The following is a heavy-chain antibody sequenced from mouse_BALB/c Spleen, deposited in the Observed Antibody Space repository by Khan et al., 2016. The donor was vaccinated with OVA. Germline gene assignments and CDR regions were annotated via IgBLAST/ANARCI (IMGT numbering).Heavy chain of an antibody. D-gene: IGHD1-1*01. CDR1: GSIFTEYA. V-gene: IGHV1S137*01. J-gene: IGHJ3*01. Sequence: QVQLQQSGTELVRPGVSVKISCKGSGSIFTEYAMNWVKESHEKSLEWIGVISTYYGDARYNQKFKGKATMTVDKSSNTAYMELARLTSADSAIYYCAGDGSSSLFAYWGQGTLVTVSA. CDR3: AGDGSSSLFAY. CDR2: ISTYYGDA.